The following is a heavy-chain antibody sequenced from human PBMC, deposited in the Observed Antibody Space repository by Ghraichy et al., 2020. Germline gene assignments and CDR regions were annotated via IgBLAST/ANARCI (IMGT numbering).Heavy chain of an antibody. CDR2: IYYTGST. D-gene: IGHD3-3*01. J-gene: IGHJ6*02. CDR3: ARDLRFLEWSPPRV. V-gene: IGHV4-61*01. Sequence: SETLSLTCTVSGGSVNSGSYYWTWIRQPPGKGLEWIGYIYYTGSTNYNPSLKSRVTISIDTSKNQFSLKLSSVTAADTAVYYCARDLRFLEWSPPRVWGQGTTVTVSS. CDR1: GGSVNSGSYY.